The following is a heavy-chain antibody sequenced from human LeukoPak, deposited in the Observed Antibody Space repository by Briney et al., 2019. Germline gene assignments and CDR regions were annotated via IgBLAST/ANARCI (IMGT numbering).Heavy chain of an antibody. CDR3: AKSATVTTQQRGYFDY. CDR2: ISYDGSNK. Sequence: GGSLRLSCAASGFTFNSYGMHWVRQAPGKGLGWVAVISYDGSNKYFADSMKGRFTISRDNPKNTLYLQMNSLRAEDTAVYYCAKSATVTTQQRGYFDYWGQGTLVTVSS. CDR1: GFTFNSYG. V-gene: IGHV3-30*18. J-gene: IGHJ4*02. D-gene: IGHD4-11*01.